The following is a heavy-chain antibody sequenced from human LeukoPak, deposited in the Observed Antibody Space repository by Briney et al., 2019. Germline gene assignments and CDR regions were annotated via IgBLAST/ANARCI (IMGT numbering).Heavy chain of an antibody. V-gene: IGHV1-2*02. CDR1: GYTFTGYY. CDR2: INPNSGGT. J-gene: IGHJ3*02. D-gene: IGHD3-9*01. Sequence: ASVKVSCKASGYTFTGYYMHWVRQAPGQGLEWMGWINPNSGGTNYAQKFQGRVTMTRDTSISTAYMELSRLRSDDTAVYYCARPDPVLRYFDWLLYSIPPDSGDQNAFDIWGQGTMVTVSS. CDR3: ARPDPVLRYFDWLLYSIPPDSGDQNAFDI.